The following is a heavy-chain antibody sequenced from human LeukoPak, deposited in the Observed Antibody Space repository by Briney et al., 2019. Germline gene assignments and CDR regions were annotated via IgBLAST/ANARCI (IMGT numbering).Heavy chain of an antibody. CDR3: ARASGGWGNFDY. Sequence: PGGSLRLSCAASGFTFSSYGMSWVRQAPGKGLEWVSAISGSDGSTNYADSVKGRLTISRDNSKNTLYLQMNTLRAEDTAVYYCARASGGWGNFDYWGQGTLVTVSS. CDR1: GFTFSSYG. V-gene: IGHV3-23*01. D-gene: IGHD6-19*01. J-gene: IGHJ4*02. CDR2: ISGSDGST.